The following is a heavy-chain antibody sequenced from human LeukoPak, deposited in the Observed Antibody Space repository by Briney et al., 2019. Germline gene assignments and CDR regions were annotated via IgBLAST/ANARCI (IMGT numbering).Heavy chain of an antibody. CDR1: GFTFSSYA. Sequence: GGSLRLSCAASGFTFSSYAMHWVRQAPGKGLEWVAVISYDGSNKYYADSVKGRFTISRDNSKNTLYLQMNSLRAEDTAVYYCARERVGARPGKPDAFDIWGQGTMVTVSS. D-gene: IGHD1-26*01. CDR2: ISYDGSNK. V-gene: IGHV3-30-3*01. CDR3: ARERVGARPGKPDAFDI. J-gene: IGHJ3*02.